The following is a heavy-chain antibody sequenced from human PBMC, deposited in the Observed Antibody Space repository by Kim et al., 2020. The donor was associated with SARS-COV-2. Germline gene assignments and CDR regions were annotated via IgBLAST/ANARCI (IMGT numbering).Heavy chain of an antibody. CDR1: GFTFSSYA. V-gene: IGHV3-30*04. J-gene: IGHJ4*02. Sequence: GGSLRLSCAASGFTFSSYAMHWVRQAPGKGLEWVAVISYDGSNKYYADSVKGRFTISRDNSKNTLYLQMNSLRAEDTAVYYCARGGEMTTVTTSGYWGQGALVTVSS. D-gene: IGHD4-17*01. CDR2: ISYDGSNK. CDR3: ARGGEMTTVTTSGY.